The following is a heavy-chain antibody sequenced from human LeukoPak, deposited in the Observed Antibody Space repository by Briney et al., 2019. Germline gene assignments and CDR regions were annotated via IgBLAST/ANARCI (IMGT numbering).Heavy chain of an antibody. J-gene: IGHJ4*02. CDR2: IGSSGSTI. CDR3: ARGETGYSYGPADY. D-gene: IGHD5-18*01. V-gene: IGHV3-48*03. CDR1: GFTFSSYE. Sequence: GGSLRLSCAASGFTFSSYEMNWVRQAPGKGLEWVSYIGSSGSTIYYADSVKGRFTISRDNAKNSLYLQMNSLRAEDTAVYYCARGETGYSYGPADYWGQGTLVTVSS.